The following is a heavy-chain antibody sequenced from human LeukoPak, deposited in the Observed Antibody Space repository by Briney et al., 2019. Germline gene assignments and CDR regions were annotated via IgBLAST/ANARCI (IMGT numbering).Heavy chain of an antibody. CDR1: GFTFSSYG. V-gene: IGHV3-30*02. J-gene: IGHJ4*02. Sequence: GGSLRLSCAASGFTFSSYGMHWVRQAPGKGLEWVAFIRYDGSNKYYADSVKGRFTISRDNSKNTLYLQMNSLRAEDTAVYYCARSKPGPNYDSSGPASFLDYWGQGTLVTVSS. CDR3: ARSKPGPNYDSSGPASFLDY. D-gene: IGHD3-22*01. CDR2: IRYDGSNK.